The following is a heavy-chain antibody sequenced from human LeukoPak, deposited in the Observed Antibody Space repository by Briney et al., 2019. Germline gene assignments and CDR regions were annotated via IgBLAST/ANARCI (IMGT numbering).Heavy chain of an antibody. J-gene: IGHJ5*02. V-gene: IGHV4-39*01. D-gene: IGHD3-10*01. Sequence: SETLSLTCTVSGGSISSGYYYWGWIRQPPGKGLEWIGSIYYSGSTYYNPSLKSRVTIYADTSKNQFSLKLSSVTAADTAVYYCARQITMVRGVIIAPFDPWGQGTLVTVSS. CDR2: IYYSGST. CDR3: ARQITMVRGVIIAPFDP. CDR1: GGSISSGYYY.